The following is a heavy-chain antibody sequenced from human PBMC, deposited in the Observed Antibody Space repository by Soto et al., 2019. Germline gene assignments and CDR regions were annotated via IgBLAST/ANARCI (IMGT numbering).Heavy chain of an antibody. D-gene: IGHD1-20*01. Sequence: QVQLQESGPGLVKPSGTLSLTCAVSGGSISSSHWWTWVRQSPGKGLKYIGEISHSGTSNSNPSLKGRVTLSVDRSKNHFSLPLTSVTAADTAVYYCARVVLSITRGAFDAWGQGTPVIVSS. CDR2: ISHSGTS. CDR3: ARVVLSITRGAFDA. CDR1: GGSISSSHW. J-gene: IGHJ3*01. V-gene: IGHV4-4*02.